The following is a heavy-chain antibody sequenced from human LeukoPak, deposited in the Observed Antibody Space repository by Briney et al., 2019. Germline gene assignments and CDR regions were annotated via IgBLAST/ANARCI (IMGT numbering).Heavy chain of an antibody. CDR1: GYSFTSYW. V-gene: IGHV5-51*01. D-gene: IGHD3-10*01. CDR3: ARRKEYYGSGTYYGMDV. CDR2: IYPGDSDT. J-gene: IGHJ6*02. Sequence: GEPLKISCKGSGYSFTSYWIGWVRQMPGKGLEWMGIIYPGDSDTRYSPSFQGQVTISADKSISTAYLQWSSLKAPDTAVYYCARRKEYYGSGTYYGMDVWGQGTTVTVSS.